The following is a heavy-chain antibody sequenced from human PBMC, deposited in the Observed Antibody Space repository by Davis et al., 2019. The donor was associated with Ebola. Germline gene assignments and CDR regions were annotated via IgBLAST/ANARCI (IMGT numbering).Heavy chain of an antibody. J-gene: IGHJ6*04. CDR1: GGTFSSYA. CDR3: AREVIVVVTATHYYYYGMDV. Sequence: SVKVSCKASGGTFSSYAICWVRQAPGQGLEWMGGIIPIFGTANYAQKFQGRVTITADESTSTAYMELRSLRSDDTAVYYCAREVIVVVTATHYYYYGMDVWGKGTTVTVSS. D-gene: IGHD2-21*02. CDR2: IIPIFGTA. V-gene: IGHV1-69*13.